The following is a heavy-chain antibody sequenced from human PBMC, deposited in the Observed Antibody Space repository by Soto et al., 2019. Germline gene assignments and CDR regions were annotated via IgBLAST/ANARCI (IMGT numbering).Heavy chain of an antibody. CDR2: IYYSGST. Sequence: QVQLQESGPGLVKPSETLSLTCTVSGGSVSGATYYWSWIRQPPGKGLECIGFIYYSGSTNYNPSPESRVPMPVDTSKKQFPLKGRSVPVAATAVYYCASLLFSSSLTPLDVWGQGTTVTVSS. J-gene: IGHJ6*02. D-gene: IGHD6-6*01. CDR1: GGSVSGATYY. V-gene: IGHV4-61*01. CDR3: ASLLFSSSLTPLDV.